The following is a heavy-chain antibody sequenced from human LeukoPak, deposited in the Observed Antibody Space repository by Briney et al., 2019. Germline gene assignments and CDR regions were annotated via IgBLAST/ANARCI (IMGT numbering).Heavy chain of an antibody. D-gene: IGHD3-10*01. CDR1: GGSISCGDYY. V-gene: IGHV4-30-4*01. Sequence: SQTLSLTCTVSGGSISCGDYYWSWIRQPPGKGLEWIGYIYYSGSTYYNPSLKSRVTISLDTSKSQFSLKLSSVTAADTAVYYCARAGYYYGSGSYSPFDYWGQGILVTVSS. CDR2: IYYSGST. CDR3: ARAGYYYGSGSYSPFDY. J-gene: IGHJ4*02.